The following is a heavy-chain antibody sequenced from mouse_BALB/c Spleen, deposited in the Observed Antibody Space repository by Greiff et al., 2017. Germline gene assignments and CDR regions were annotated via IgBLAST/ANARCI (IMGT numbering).Heavy chain of an antibody. V-gene: IGHV2-6-7*01. D-gene: IGHD2-3*01. CDR3: ARDDGYYLAWFAY. Sequence: VQGVESGPGLVAPSQSLSITCTVSGFSLTGYGVNWVRQPPGKGLEWLGMIWGDGSTDYNSALKSRLSISKDNSKSQVFLKMNSLQTDDTARYYCARDDGYYLAWFAYWGQGTLVTVSA. J-gene: IGHJ3*01. CDR1: GFSLTGYG. CDR2: IWGDGST.